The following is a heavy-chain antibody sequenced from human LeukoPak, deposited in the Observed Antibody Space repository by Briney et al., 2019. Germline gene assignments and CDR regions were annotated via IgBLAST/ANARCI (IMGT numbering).Heavy chain of an antibody. J-gene: IGHJ4*02. Sequence: PGRSLRLSCAASGFTLSSYGMHWVRQAPGKGLEWVAVIGSDGSNKYYADSVTGRFTVSRDDSKNTLYLQMNSLRDEDTAVYYCTIQGSGWTPSDYWGRGTLVTVSS. CDR3: TIQGSGWTPSDY. D-gene: IGHD6-25*01. CDR1: GFTLSSYG. CDR2: IGSDGSNK. V-gene: IGHV3-30*03.